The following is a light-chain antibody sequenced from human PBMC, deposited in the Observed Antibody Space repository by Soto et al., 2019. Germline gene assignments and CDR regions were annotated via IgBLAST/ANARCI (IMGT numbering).Light chain of an antibody. Sequence: QSALTQPPSASGSPGQSVTISCTGTSSDVGGYNYVSWYQQDPGKAPKLMIYEVSKRPSGVPDRFSGSKSGNTASLTVSGLQAEDEADYYCSSYAGSNNLGVFGTGAKVTVL. V-gene: IGLV2-8*01. J-gene: IGLJ1*01. CDR2: EVS. CDR3: SSYAGSNNLGV. CDR1: SSDVGGYNY.